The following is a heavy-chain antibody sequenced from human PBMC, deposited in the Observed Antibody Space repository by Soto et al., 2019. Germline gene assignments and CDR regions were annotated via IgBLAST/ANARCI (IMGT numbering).Heavy chain of an antibody. CDR3: ARDQEPLRPSSSGAAAGDY. D-gene: IGHD6-13*01. V-gene: IGHV3-21*01. J-gene: IGHJ4*02. Sequence: GGSLRLSCAASGFTFSSYSMNWVRQAPGKGLEWVSSISSSSSYIYYADSVKGRFTISRDNAKNSLYPQMNSLRAEDTAVYYCARDQEPLRPSSSGAAAGDYWGQGTLVTVSS. CDR2: ISSSSSYI. CDR1: GFTFSSYS.